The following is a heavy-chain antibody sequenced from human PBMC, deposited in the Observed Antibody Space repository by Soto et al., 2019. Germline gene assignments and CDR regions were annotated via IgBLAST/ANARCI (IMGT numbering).Heavy chain of an antibody. J-gene: IGHJ4*02. Sequence: EVQLLESGGGFVQPGGSLRLSCAASGFTFSSYAMSWVRQAPGKGLVWVSAVSGSGGSTYYADSVKGRFTISRDNAKNRLYLQMNSLRAEDTAVYYCVSKVGATYGWALWGQGTLVTVCS. CDR1: GFTFSSYA. CDR3: VSKVGATYGWAL. D-gene: IGHD1-26*01. V-gene: IGHV3-23*01. CDR2: VSGSGGST.